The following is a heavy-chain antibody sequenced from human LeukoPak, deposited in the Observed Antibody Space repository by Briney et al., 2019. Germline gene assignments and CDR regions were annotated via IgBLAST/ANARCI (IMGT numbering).Heavy chain of an antibody. Sequence: SETLSLTCTLSLGSISRSRYYCGWVRQPAGEGLEWIGCIYYSGRTYYHPSRKSRLTKSVDTSKNQFSMKLSSVTAADTAVYYWARSYDFWRSFHPWGWFDPWGQGTRVTVSS. CDR1: LGSISRSRYY. CDR2: IYYSGRT. J-gene: IGHJ5*02. D-gene: IGHD3-3*01. CDR3: ARSYDFWRSFHPWGWFDP. V-gene: IGHV4-39*07.